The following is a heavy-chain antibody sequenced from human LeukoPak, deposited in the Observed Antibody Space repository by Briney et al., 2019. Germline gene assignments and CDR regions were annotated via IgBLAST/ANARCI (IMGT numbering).Heavy chain of an antibody. J-gene: IGHJ4*02. CDR1: GFIFSSSA. CDR3: AKASWVSSADAVL. V-gene: IGHV3-23*01. CDR2: LRGEGET. D-gene: IGHD6-6*01. Sequence: PGGSLRLCCAASGFIFSSSAMRWVRQDPARGLEWDSSLRGEGETFYADSVKGRSTLSRDDSRNTVYLHLNKLRVEDTAVYYCAKASWVSSADAVLWGQGTVGTVS.